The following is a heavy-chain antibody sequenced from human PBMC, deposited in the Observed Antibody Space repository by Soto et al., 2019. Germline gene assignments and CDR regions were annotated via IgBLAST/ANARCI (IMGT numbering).Heavy chain of an antibody. D-gene: IGHD4-17*01. CDR2: INSAGSST. Sequence: GGSLRLSCAASGFSFSSYDMHWVRQAIGKGLDWVSRINSAGSSTSYADSVKGRFTISRDNAKNTLYLQMNSLRAEDTAVYYCALSHTVTTDYWGQGTLVTVSS. V-gene: IGHV3-74*01. CDR3: ALSHTVTTDY. CDR1: GFSFSSYD. J-gene: IGHJ4*02.